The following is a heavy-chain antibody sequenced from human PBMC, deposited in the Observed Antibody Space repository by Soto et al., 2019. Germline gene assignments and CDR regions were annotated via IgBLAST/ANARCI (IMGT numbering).Heavy chain of an antibody. D-gene: IGHD3-3*01. J-gene: IGHJ5*02. CDR3: ASPKFRFWQQLDP. CDR1: GGTFSSYA. V-gene: IGHV1-69*01. Sequence: QVQLVQSGAEVKKPGSSVKVSCKASGGTFSSYAISWVRQAPGQGLEWMGGIIPIFGTANYAQNFQGRVTITADESTSTAYMALSSLRSEDTAVYYCASPKFRFWQQLDPWGQGTLVTVSS. CDR2: IIPIFGTA.